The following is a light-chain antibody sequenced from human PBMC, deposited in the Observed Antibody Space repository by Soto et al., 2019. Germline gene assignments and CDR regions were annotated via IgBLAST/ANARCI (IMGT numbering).Light chain of an antibody. CDR3: QQRSTWPLT. V-gene: IGKV3D-20*02. CDR1: QSVSNNY. J-gene: IGKJ4*01. CDR2: GAS. Sequence: EIVLTQSPGTLSLSPGERATLSCRASQSVSNNYLAWYQQKPGQAPRLLIYGASNRATGIPDRFSGSGSGTDFTLTIDHVAPDDSATYYCQQRSTWPLTFGGGTKVDIK.